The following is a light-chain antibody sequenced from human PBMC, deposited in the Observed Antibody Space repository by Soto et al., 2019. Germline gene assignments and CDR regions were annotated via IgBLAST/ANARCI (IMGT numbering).Light chain of an antibody. CDR1: QNIRTY. J-gene: IGKJ1*01. CDR2: AAT. V-gene: IGKV1-39*01. CDR3: QQTYTAPRT. Sequence: DIQLTQSPSSLSASVGDRVNITCRASQNIRTYLNWYQQKPGKAPTLLIYAATTLQSGVPSTFSGSASGTDFSLTISSLQPGDVATYYCQQTYTAPRTFGQGTKVDI.